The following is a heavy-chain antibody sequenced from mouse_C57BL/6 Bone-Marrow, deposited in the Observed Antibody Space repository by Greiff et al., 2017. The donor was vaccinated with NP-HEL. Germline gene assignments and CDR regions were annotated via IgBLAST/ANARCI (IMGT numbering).Heavy chain of an antibody. J-gene: IGHJ3*01. CDR3: TVSYGYHFAY. Sequence: EVKVVESGGGLVQPGGSMKLSCVASGFTFSNYWMNWVRQSPEKGLEWVAQIRLKSDNYATHYAESVKGRFTISRDDSKSSVYLQMNNLRAEDTGIYYCTVSYGYHFAYWGQGTLVTVSA. D-gene: IGHD2-2*01. V-gene: IGHV6-3*01. CDR2: IRLKSDNYAT. CDR1: GFTFSNYW.